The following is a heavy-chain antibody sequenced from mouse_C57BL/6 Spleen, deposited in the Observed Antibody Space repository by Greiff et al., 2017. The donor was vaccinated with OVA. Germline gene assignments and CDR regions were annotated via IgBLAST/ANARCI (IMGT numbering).Heavy chain of an antibody. Sequence: EVQLQQSGPELVKPGASVKIPCKASGYTFTDYNMDWVKQSPGKSLEWIGDINPNNGGTIYNQKFKGKATLTVDKSSSTAYMELRSLTSEDTAVYYGARRPHYGSSYVGYVDVWGTGTTVTVSS. J-gene: IGHJ1*03. CDR1: GYTFTDYN. CDR3: ARRPHYGSSYVGYVDV. V-gene: IGHV1-18*01. D-gene: IGHD1-1*01. CDR2: INPNNGGT.